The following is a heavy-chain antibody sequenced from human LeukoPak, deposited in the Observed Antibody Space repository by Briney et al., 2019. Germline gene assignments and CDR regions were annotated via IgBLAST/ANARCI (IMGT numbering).Heavy chain of an antibody. CDR3: VKDIRQWLVPSFDY. CDR2: ISWNSGSI. CDR1: GFTFDDYA. J-gene: IGHJ4*02. V-gene: IGHV3-9*01. D-gene: IGHD6-19*01. Sequence: GGSLRLSCAASGFTFDDYAMHWVRQAPGKGLEWVSGISWNSGSIGYADSVKGRFTISRDNAKNSLYLQMNSLKVEDTALYYRVKDIRQWLVPSFDYWGQGTLVTVSS.